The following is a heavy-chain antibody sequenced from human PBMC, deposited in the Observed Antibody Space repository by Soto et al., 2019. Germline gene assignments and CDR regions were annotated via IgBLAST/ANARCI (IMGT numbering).Heavy chain of an antibody. CDR3: ASSTGDSSGYYFDY. V-gene: IGHV4-30-2*01. Sequence: SETLSLTCAVSGGSISSGGYSWSWIRQPPGKGLEWIGYIYHSGSTYYNPSLKSRVTISVDRSKNQFSLKLSSVTAADTAVYYCASSTGDSSGYYFDYWGQGTLVTVSS. J-gene: IGHJ4*02. CDR1: GGSISSGGYS. CDR2: IYHSGST. D-gene: IGHD3-22*01.